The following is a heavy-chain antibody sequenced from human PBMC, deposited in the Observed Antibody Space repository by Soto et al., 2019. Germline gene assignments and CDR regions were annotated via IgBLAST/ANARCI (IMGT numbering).Heavy chain of an antibody. CDR1: GFTFSSYS. V-gene: IGHV3-21*01. CDR3: ARWSLCSVWGTQYPDY. D-gene: IGHD3-16*01. CDR2: ISTTGGQI. Sequence: GGSLRLSCAASGFTFSSYSFNWVRQAPGRGLEWVSSISTTGGQIYYADSVKGRFTISRDNARNSVYLQLNSLRAEDTAVYYCARWSLCSVWGTQYPDYWGQGTLVTVSS. J-gene: IGHJ4*02.